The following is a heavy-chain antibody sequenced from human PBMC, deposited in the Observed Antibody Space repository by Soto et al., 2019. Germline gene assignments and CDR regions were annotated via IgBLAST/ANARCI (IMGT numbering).Heavy chain of an antibody. CDR2: INPYSGGA. CDR1: GYTFTGYF. V-gene: IGHV1-2*02. D-gene: IGHD3-10*01. Sequence: ASVKVSCKASGYTFTGYFMHWVRQAHGQGLEWMGWINPYSGGADYAQSFQGRVTMTRDTSISTVYMELSRLRFDDTAVYYCARVIRGAYYNSPLDTWGQGTVVTVSS. CDR3: ARVIRGAYYNSPLDT. J-gene: IGHJ5*02.